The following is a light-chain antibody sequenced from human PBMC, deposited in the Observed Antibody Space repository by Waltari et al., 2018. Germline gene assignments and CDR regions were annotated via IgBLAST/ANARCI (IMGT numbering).Light chain of an antibody. J-gene: IGLJ2*01. CDR1: GSDGGGYDY. CDR2: DVY. Sequence: QSALTQPASVSGSPGQAIIISCTGTGSDGGGYDYGSWYQQYPGKAPRLIIYDVYNRPSGVSNRFSGSKSDNTASLTISGLQAEDESVYYCSSYTSSGVVFGGGTKLTVL. V-gene: IGLV2-14*01. CDR3: SSYTSSGVV.